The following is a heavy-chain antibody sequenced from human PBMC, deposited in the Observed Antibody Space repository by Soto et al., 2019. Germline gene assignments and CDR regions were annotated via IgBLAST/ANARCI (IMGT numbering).Heavy chain of an antibody. CDR3: TKGRKVTTVFDF. J-gene: IGHJ1*01. CDR1: GFTFDDYA. V-gene: IGHV3-9*01. CDR2: ISWNSGDI. D-gene: IGHD4-4*01. Sequence: SLRLSCVASGFTFDDYAMHWVRQVPGKGLEWVSGISWNSGDIDYADSVKGRFTISRDNAKNSLFLQMNSLRVEDTALCYCTKGRKVTTVFDFWGHGTL.